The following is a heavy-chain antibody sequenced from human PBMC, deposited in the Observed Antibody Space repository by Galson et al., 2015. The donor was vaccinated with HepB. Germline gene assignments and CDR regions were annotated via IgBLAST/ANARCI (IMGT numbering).Heavy chain of an antibody. V-gene: IGHV4-39*01. CDR2: IYYSGST. J-gene: IGHJ6*02. Sequence: SETLSLTCTVSGGSISSSSYYWGWIRQPPGKGLEWIGSIYYSGSTYYNPSLRSRVTISVDTSKNQFSLKLSSVTAADTAVYYCARHLDHYYYYYGMDVWGQGTTVTVSS. CDR1: GGSISSSSYY. CDR3: ARHLDHYYYYYGMDV.